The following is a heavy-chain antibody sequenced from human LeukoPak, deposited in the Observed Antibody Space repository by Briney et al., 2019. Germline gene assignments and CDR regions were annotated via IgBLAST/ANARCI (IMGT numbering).Heavy chain of an antibody. CDR3: ARDYKYAFDN. J-gene: IGHJ4*02. V-gene: IGHV3-21*05. CDR2: IGSHRRHP. D-gene: IGHD5-24*01. CDR1: GFTFSDYS. Sequence: GGALRLACAASGFTFSDYSLNWVRQAPGKGLEWNSYIGSHRRHPNYADSVQHRFTISGDKAKTAVYLQMNRLRVEEMAVYYCARDYKYAFDNWVQGTIVAVPS.